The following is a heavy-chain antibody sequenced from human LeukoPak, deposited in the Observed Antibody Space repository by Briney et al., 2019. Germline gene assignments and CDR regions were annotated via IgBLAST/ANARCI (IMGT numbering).Heavy chain of an antibody. V-gene: IGHV3-21*01. CDR3: ARGRANGYAIGDAFDI. CDR2: ISGTSGYI. CDR1: GFTFSSYS. Sequence: GGSLRLSCAASGFTFSSYSMNWVRQAPGKGLEGVSSISGTSGYIFHADSVKGRFTISRDNARTSLYLQMNSLRAEDSAIYYCARGRANGYAIGDAFDIWGQGTVVTVSS. D-gene: IGHD5-18*01. J-gene: IGHJ3*02.